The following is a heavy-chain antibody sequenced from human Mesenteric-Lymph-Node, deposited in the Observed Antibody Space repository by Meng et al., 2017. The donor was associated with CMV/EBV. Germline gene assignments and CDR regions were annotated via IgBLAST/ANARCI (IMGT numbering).Heavy chain of an antibody. Sequence: CYGYGYSFNSDWCGRVGQRHGKGLEWMVIIYPGDSDTRYSPYFQGQVTTSADTSISTAYLQWRSLKASDTAMYYCARRDYNSYGYGYWGQGTLVTVSS. CDR2: IYPGDSDT. CDR1: GYSFNSDW. V-gene: IGHV5-51*01. J-gene: IGHJ4*02. CDR3: ARRDYNSYGYGY. D-gene: IGHD5-18*01.